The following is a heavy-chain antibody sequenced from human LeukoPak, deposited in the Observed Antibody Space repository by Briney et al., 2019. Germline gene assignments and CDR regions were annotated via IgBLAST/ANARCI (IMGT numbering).Heavy chain of an antibody. V-gene: IGHV4-59*12. CDR3: ARRSGSYHPRYYYYGMDV. J-gene: IGHJ6*02. CDR1: GGSISSYY. CDR2: IYYSGST. Sequence: PSETLSLTCTVSGGSISSYYWSWIRQPPGKGLEWIGYIYYSGSTNYNPSLKSRVTISVDTSKNQFSLKLSSVTAADTAVYYCARRSGSYHPRYYYYGMDVWGQGTTVTVSS. D-gene: IGHD1-26*01.